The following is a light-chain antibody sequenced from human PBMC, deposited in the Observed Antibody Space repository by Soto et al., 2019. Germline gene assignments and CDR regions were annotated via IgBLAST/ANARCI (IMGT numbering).Light chain of an antibody. Sequence: QSALTQPASVSGSPGQSITISCTGTSSDVGSYNLVSWYQQHPGKVPKLMIYEVSKRPSGVSDRFSGSKSGYTASLTMSGLQAEDEADYYCCSYASSNTYVFGSGTKLTVL. J-gene: IGLJ1*01. V-gene: IGLV2-23*02. CDR1: SSDVGSYNL. CDR2: EVS. CDR3: CSYASSNTYV.